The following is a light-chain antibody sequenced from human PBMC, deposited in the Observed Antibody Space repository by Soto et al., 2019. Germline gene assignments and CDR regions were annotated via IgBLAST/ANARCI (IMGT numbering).Light chain of an antibody. V-gene: IGKV1-12*01. CDR3: QQTSTFPRT. CDR1: QDIKNW. CDR2: AAS. J-gene: IGKJ4*01. Sequence: DIQMTQSPSSVSASVGDRVTITCRASQDIKNWLAWYQQKPGGAPKLLIYAASSVQSGVPSRFSGSGFGTDFTLTISSLQPEDVATYHCQQTSTFPRTFGGGTKVEI.